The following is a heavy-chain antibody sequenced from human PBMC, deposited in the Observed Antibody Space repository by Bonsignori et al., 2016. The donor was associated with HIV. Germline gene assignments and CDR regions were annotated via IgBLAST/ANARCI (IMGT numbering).Heavy chain of an antibody. V-gene: IGHV3-30*18. CDR2: ISYDGSNK. Sequence: WIRQPPGKGLEWVAVISYDGSNKYYADSVKGRFTISRDNSKNTLYLQMNSLRAEDTAVYYCAKDLYYYDSSGYYILGWGSDYWGQGTLVTVSS. J-gene: IGHJ4*02. CDR3: AKDLYYYDSSGYYILGWGSDY. D-gene: IGHD3-22*01.